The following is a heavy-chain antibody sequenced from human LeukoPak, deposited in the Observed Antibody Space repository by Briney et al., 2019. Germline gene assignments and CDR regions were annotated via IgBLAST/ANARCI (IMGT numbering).Heavy chain of an antibody. CDR3: ARGGTAAANRRNYYYYYMDV. Sequence: SETPSLTCAVYGGSFSGYYWSWIRQPPGKGLEWIGEINHSGSTNYNPSLKSRVTISVDTSKNQFSLKLSSVTAADTAVYYCARGGTAAANRRNYYYYYMDVWGKGTTVTVSS. J-gene: IGHJ6*03. D-gene: IGHD6-13*01. V-gene: IGHV4-34*01. CDR1: GGSFSGYY. CDR2: INHSGST.